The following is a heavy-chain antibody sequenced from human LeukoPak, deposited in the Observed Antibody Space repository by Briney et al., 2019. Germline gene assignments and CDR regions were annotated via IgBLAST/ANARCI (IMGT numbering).Heavy chain of an antibody. V-gene: IGHV1-46*01. D-gene: IGHD5-12*01. CDR3: ARVGGGYEIPY. J-gene: IGHJ4*02. CDR1: GYTFTSYY. Sequence: GASVKVSCKASGYTFTSYYMHWGRQAPGQGLEWMGIINPSGGSTSYAQKFQGRVTMTRDMSTSTVYMELSSLRSEDTAVYYCARVGGGYEIPYWGQGTLVTVSS. CDR2: INPSGGST.